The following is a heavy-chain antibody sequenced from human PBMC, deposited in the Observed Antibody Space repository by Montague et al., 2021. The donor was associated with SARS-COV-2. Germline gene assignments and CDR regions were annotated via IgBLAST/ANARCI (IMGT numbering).Heavy chain of an antibody. D-gene: IGHD2-2*01. J-gene: IGHJ5*02. CDR2: TFHSGST. V-gene: IGHV4-59*01. CDR1: GGSITAYY. CDR3: GRLGPECHCSVSTCSPS. Sequence: SETLSLTCSVSGGSITAYYWTWIRQPPGKGLEWIGYTFHSGSTNYNPSLKSRVTISVDKSKNQFSLELSSVAAADTAVYYCGRLGPECHCSVSTCSPSWGQGTLVAVSS.